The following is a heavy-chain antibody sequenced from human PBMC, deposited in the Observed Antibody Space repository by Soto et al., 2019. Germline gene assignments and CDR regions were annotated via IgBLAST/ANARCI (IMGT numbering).Heavy chain of an antibody. D-gene: IGHD6-13*01. CDR3: ARSPLGYCSSWYYYGMDV. CDR1: GYSFTSYW. J-gene: IGHJ6*02. Sequence: VESLNTSFKGPGYSFTSYWISWVRQMPGKVLAWMGRIDPSDSYTNYSPSFQVHVTISADKSISTAYLQWSSLKASDTAMYYCARSPLGYCSSWYYYGMDVWGQGITVTV. V-gene: IGHV5-10-1*01. CDR2: IDPSDSYT.